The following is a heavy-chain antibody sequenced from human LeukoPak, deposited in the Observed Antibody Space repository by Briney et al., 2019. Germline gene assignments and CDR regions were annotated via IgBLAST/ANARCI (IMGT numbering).Heavy chain of an antibody. V-gene: IGHV3-30*02. D-gene: IGHD1-1*01. J-gene: IGHJ3*02. CDR2: IRYDGTNK. CDR3: ARDMEPDAFDI. Sequence: GGSLRLSCAASGFTFSSYGMHWVRQAPGKGLEWVAFIRYDGTNKYYADSVKGRFTISRDIAKTSLYLQMNSLRAEDTAIYYCARDMEPDAFDIWAKGQWSPSLQ. CDR1: GFTFSSYG.